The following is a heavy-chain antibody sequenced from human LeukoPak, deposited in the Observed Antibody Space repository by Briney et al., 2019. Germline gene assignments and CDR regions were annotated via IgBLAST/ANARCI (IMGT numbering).Heavy chain of an antibody. J-gene: IGHJ4*02. CDR1: GFTFSDYT. Sequence: PGRSLRLSCAASGFTFSDYTMQWVRQAPGKGLEWISAISVNGETTYYADSVRGRFIISRDNSKNTLYLQLSSLRAEDTAVYYCAQGYGSGWYPYWGQGSLVSVSS. V-gene: IGHV3-23*01. CDR2: ISVNGETT. CDR3: AQGYGSGWYPY. D-gene: IGHD6-19*01.